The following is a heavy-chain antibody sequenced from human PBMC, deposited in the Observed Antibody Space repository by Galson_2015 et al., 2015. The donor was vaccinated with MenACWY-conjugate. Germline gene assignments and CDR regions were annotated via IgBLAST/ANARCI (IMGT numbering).Heavy chain of an antibody. J-gene: IGHJ4*02. V-gene: IGHV6-1*01. Sequence: CAISGDSVSSNSAAWNWIRQSPSRGLEWQGKTYYRSKWYNDYAVSVKSRITINPDTSNNQFSLQLNSVTPDDTAVYYCVREGYYFDYWGQGTLVTVSS. CDR1: GDSVSSNSAA. CDR2: TYYRSKWYN. CDR3: VREGYYFDY.